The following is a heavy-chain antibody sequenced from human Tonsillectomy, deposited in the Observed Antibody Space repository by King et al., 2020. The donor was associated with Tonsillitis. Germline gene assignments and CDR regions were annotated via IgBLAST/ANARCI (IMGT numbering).Heavy chain of an antibody. CDR3: ARARSTMVRGVSRHDNYYYMDV. CDR1: GYTFTSYG. V-gene: IGHV1-18*01. Sequence: QVQLVESGAEVKKPGASVKVSCKASGYTFTSYGISWVRQAPGQGLEWMGWISAYNGNTNYAQKLQGRVTMTTDTSTSTAYMELRSLRSDDTAVYYCARARSTMVRGVSRHDNYYYMDVWGKGTTVTVSS. J-gene: IGHJ6*03. CDR2: ISAYNGNT. D-gene: IGHD3-10*01.